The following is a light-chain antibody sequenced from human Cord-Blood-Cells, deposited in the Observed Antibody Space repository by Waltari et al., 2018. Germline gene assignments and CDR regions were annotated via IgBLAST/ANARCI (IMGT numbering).Light chain of an antibody. Sequence: QSALTQPASVSGSPGQSITISCTGTSSDVGSYNLVSWYQQHPGKAPKLMIYEGSKRPSGVSNRFSGSKSGNKASLTISGLQAEDEADYYCCSYAGSSTVVVGGGTKLTVL. CDR3: CSYAGSSTVV. CDR1: SSDVGSYNL. CDR2: EGS. V-gene: IGLV2-23*01. J-gene: IGLJ2*01.